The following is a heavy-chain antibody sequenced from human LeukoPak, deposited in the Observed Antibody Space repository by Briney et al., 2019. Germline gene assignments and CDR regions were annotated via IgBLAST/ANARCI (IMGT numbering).Heavy chain of an antibody. CDR1: GGSITQTNY. Sequence: SETLSLTCGVSGGSITQTNYWTWVRPPPGKGLEWIGEVNLQGSTNYNPSLMGRVAISVDKSENHVSLQLTSVTAADTAVYYCAREGGPYRPLDYSGQGTLVTVSS. J-gene: IGHJ4*02. CDR2: VNLQGST. V-gene: IGHV4-4*02. CDR3: AREGGPYRPLDY.